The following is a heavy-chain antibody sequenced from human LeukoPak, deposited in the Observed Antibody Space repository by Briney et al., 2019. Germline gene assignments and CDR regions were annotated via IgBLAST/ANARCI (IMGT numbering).Heavy chain of an antibody. Sequence: PGGSLRLSCAASGFTVSSNYMSWVRQAPGKGLEWVSVIYSGGSTYYADSVKGRFTISRDNSKNTLYLQMNSLRAEDTAVYYCAREAGCGGDCPDAFDIWGQGTMVTVSS. CDR1: GFTVSSNY. V-gene: IGHV3-53*01. D-gene: IGHD2-21*02. CDR3: AREAGCGGDCPDAFDI. CDR2: IYSGGST. J-gene: IGHJ3*02.